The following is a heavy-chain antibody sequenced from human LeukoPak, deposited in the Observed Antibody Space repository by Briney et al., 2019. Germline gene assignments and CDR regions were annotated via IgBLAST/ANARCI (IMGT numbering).Heavy chain of an antibody. CDR3: ARVYYYDSSGYYYFDY. CDR1: GGTFSSYA. J-gene: IGHJ4*02. Sequence: SVKVSCKASGGTFSSYAISWVRPAPGQGLEWMGRIIPILGIANYAQKFQGRVTITADKSTSTAYMELSSLRSEDTAVYYCARVYYYDSSGYYYFDYWGQGTLVTVSS. V-gene: IGHV1-69*04. CDR2: IIPILGIA. D-gene: IGHD3-22*01.